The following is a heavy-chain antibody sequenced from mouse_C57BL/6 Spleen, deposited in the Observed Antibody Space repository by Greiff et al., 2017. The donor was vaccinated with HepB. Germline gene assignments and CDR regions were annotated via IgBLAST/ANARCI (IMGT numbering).Heavy chain of an antibody. V-gene: IGHV1-82*01. Sequence: VQLQESGPELVKPGASVKISCKASGYAFSSSWMNWVKQRPGKGLEWIGRIYPGDGDTNYNGKFTGKATLTEDKSSSTAYMQLSSLTSEDSAVYFCALYYYGSSYGAMDYWGQGTSVTVSS. D-gene: IGHD1-1*01. CDR1: GYAFSSSW. J-gene: IGHJ4*01. CDR2: IYPGDGDT. CDR3: ALYYYGSSYGAMDY.